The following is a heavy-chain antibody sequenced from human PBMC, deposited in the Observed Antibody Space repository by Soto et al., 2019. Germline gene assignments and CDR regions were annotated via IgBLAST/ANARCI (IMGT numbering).Heavy chain of an antibody. J-gene: IGHJ5*02. CDR1: GFTFGDYA. D-gene: IGHD3-3*01. CDR3: TRDSNFWSGYYYH. V-gene: IGHV3-49*04. CDR2: IRSKAYGGTT. Sequence: PGGSLRLSCTASGFTFGDYAMSWVRQAPGKGLEWVGFIRSKAYGGTTEYAASVKGRFTISRDDSKSIAYLQMNSLKTEDTAVYYCTRDSNFWSGYYYHWGQGTLVTVSS.